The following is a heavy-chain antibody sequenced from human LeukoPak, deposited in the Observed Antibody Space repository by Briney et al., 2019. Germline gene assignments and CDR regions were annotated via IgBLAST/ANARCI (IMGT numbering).Heavy chain of an antibody. D-gene: IGHD3-16*01. CDR2: INHSGST. J-gene: IGHJ5*02. Sequence: SETLSLTCAVYGGSFSGYYWSWIRQPPGKGLEWIGEINHSGSTNYNPSLKSRVTMLVDTSKNQFSLKLSSVTAADTAVYYCARDSDVYWFDPWGQGTLVTVSS. CDR3: ARDSDVYWFDP. V-gene: IGHV4-34*01. CDR1: GGSFSGYY.